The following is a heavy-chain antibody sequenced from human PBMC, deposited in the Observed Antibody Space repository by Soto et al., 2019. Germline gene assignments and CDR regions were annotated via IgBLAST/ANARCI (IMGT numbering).Heavy chain of an antibody. CDR2: ISDSGDTT. CDR3: ARGPAPYRYYFVY. CDR1: GFTFSTYV. Sequence: EVQLLESGGGLAQPGGSLRLSCGASGFTFSTYVMACVRQAPGKWLEWVSMISDSGDTTYYADSVKGRFTISRDNSKNTVYLQMTSLTAEDTGIYFCARGPAPYRYYFVYWGQGTLVTVSS. J-gene: IGHJ4*02. V-gene: IGHV3-23*01. D-gene: IGHD3-16*02.